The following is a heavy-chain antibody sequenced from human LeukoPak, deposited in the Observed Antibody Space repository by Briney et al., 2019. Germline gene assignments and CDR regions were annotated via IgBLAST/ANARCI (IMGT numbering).Heavy chain of an antibody. CDR2: ISASGGST. Sequence: GGSLILSCAASGYTFSSYAMSWVRQAPGKGLEWVSAISASGGSTYYADSVKGRFTISRDNSKNTLYLQMNSLRVEDTAVFYCAKDVGRIAAPPYYSGPGTLWTVSS. CDR3: AKDVGRIAAPPYY. V-gene: IGHV3-23*01. CDR1: GYTFSSYA. D-gene: IGHD6-13*01. J-gene: IGHJ4*02.